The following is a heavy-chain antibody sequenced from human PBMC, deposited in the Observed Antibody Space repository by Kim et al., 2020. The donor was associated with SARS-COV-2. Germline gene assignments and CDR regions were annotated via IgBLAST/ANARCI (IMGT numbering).Heavy chain of an antibody. CDR3: ARGEGGYDLDYFDY. J-gene: IGHJ4*02. V-gene: IGHV3-48*02. Sequence: ADSVKGRFTISRDNAKNSLYLQMNSLRDEDTAVYYCARGEGGYDLDYFDYWGQGTLVTVSS. D-gene: IGHD5-12*01.